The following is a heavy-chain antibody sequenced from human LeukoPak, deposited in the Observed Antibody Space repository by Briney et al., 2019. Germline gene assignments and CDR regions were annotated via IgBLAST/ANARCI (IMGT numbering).Heavy chain of an antibody. V-gene: IGHV4-34*01. D-gene: IGHD6-13*01. CDR3: ARTDSSSWSHYFDY. Sequence: PSETLSLTCAVYGGSFSGYYWSWIRQPPGKGLEWIGEINHSGSTNYNPSLKSRVTISVDTSKNQFSLKLSSVTAADTAVYYCARTDSSSWSHYFDYWGQGTLVTVSS. CDR2: INHSGST. J-gene: IGHJ4*02. CDR1: GGSFSGYY.